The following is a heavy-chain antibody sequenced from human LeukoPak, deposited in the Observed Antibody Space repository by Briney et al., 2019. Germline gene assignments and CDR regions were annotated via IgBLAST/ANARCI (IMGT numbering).Heavy chain of an antibody. CDR1: GGSISSYY. CDR3: ARGSAMPMDY. D-gene: IGHD2-2*01. V-gene: IGHV4-59*01. J-gene: IGHJ4*02. CDR2: IYYSGST. Sequence: SETLSLTCTVSGGSISSYYWSWIRQPPGKGLEWIGYIYYSGSTNYNPSLKSRVTLSVDTSKNQFSLKLSSVTAADTAVYYCARGSAMPMDYWGQGTLVTVSS.